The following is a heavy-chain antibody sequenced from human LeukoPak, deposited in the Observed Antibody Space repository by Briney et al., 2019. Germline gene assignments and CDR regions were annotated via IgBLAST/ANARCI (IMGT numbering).Heavy chain of an antibody. CDR1: GFIFDDYA. CDR2: ISWSSGSI. J-gene: IGHJ6*02. V-gene: IGHV3-9*01. D-gene: IGHD3-3*01. CDR3: AKDTSITIFGVVSSYYGMDV. Sequence: SLRLSCAASGFIFDDYAMHWVRQGPGKGLEWVSGISWSSGSIGYADSVKGRFTISRDNAKNSLYLQMNSLRAEDTALYYCAKDTSITIFGVVSSYYGMDVWGQGTLVTVSS.